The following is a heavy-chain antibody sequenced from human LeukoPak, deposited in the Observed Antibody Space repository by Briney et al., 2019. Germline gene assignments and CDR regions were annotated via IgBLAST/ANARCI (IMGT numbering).Heavy chain of an antibody. CDR1: GFTFNSYS. V-gene: IGHV3-21*01. CDR3: ARVGVRGVIYYYMDV. J-gene: IGHJ6*03. Sequence: GGSLRLSCAASGFTFNSYSMHWVRQAPGKGLEGVSSISSSSSYIYDADSVKGGFTISRDNDKNSLYLQMNSLRAEDTAVYYCARVGVRGVIYYYMDVWGKGTTVTVSS. CDR2: ISSSSSYI. D-gene: IGHD3-10*01.